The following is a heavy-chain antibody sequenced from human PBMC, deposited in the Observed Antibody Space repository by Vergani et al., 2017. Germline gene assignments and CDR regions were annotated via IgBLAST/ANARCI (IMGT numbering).Heavy chain of an antibody. CDR2: IYPGDSDT. D-gene: IGHD2-2*01. CDR3: ARMGDCSSTSCSALDY. CDR1: GYSFTSYW. J-gene: IGHJ4*02. Sequence: EVQLVQSGAEVKKSGESLKISCKGSGYSFTSYWIGWVRQMPGKGLEWMGIIYPGDSDTRYSPSLQGQVTISADKSISTAYLQWSSLKASDTAMYYCARMGDCSSTSCSALDYWGQGTLVTVSS. V-gene: IGHV5-51*01.